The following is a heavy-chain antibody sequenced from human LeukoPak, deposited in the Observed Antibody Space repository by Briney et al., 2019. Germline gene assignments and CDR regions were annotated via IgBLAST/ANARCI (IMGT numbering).Heavy chain of an antibody. CDR2: ISAYNGNT. CDR3: ARDYPRIAVAGTVGVDY. V-gene: IGHV1-18*01. CDR1: GYTFTSYG. Sequence: ASVMVSCKASGYTFTSYGISWVRQAPGQGLEWMGWISAYNGNTNYAQKLQGRVTMTTDTSTSTAYMELRSLRSDDTAVYYCARDYPRIAVAGTVGVDYWGQGTLVTVSS. J-gene: IGHJ4*02. D-gene: IGHD6-19*01.